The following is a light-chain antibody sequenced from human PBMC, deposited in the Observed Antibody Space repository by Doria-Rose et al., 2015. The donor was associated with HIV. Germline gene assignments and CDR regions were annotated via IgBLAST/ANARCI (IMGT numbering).Light chain of an antibody. CDR3: QQYYDTPS. V-gene: IGKV4-1*01. CDR1: QSLLYTSKNY. J-gene: IGKJ3*01. CDR2: WAS. Sequence: TQPPESLGMSLGERATLNCKSNQSLLYTSKNYLAWYQQKPGQPPKLLIYWASTRQSGVPARFSGSWSGTDFTLTISSLEAEDVAVYYCQQYYDTPSFGPGTTADIK.